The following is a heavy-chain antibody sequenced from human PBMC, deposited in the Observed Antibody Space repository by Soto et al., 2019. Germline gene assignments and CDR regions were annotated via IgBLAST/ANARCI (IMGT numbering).Heavy chain of an antibody. J-gene: IGHJ4*02. CDR2: ISSTSGTI. D-gene: IGHD2-15*01. CDR3: ARLSVRYCSGGSCSQLDY. V-gene: IGHV3-48*02. CDR1: GFTFNSYS. Sequence: SGGGLVQPGGSLRLSCAASGFTFNSYSMTWVRQAPGKGLEWLSFISSTSGTIYYADSVKGRFTISRDNAKNSLYLQMNSLRDEDTAVYYCARLSVRYCSGGSCSQLDYWGQGTLVTVSS.